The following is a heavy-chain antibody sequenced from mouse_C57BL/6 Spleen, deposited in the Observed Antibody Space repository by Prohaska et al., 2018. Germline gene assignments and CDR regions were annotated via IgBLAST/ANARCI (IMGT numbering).Heavy chain of an antibody. J-gene: IGHJ1*03. D-gene: IGHD2-4*01. Sequence: QVQLQQPGAELVRPGSSVKLSCKASGYTFTSYWMHWVKQRPIQGLEWIGNIDPSDSETHYNQKFKDKATLTVDKSSSTAYMQLSSLTSEDSAVYYCARGGDYYWYFDVWGTGTTVTVSS. CDR1: GYTFTSYW. CDR3: ARGGDYYWYFDV. V-gene: IGHV1-52*01. CDR2: IDPSDSET.